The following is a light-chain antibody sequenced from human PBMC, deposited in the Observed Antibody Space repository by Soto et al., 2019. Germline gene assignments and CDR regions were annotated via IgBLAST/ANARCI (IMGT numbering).Light chain of an antibody. CDR1: QSVSSY. CDR2: DAS. Sequence: EIVLTQSPATLSLSPGERATLSCRASQSVSSYLAWYQQKPGQAPRLLIYDASNRATGIPARFSGSGSATDFTLTISSLEPEDFAVYYCQQRSNSPWTFGQGTKVEIK. V-gene: IGKV3-11*01. CDR3: QQRSNSPWT. J-gene: IGKJ1*01.